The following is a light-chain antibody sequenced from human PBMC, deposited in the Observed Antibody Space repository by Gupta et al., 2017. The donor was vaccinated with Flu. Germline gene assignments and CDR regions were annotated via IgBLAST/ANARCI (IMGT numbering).Light chain of an antibody. Sequence: QPVLTQPPPVTAATGQNVTISRSGTSSNVGNDFVSWSKQLPGAAPKLLIYDNNGRASGIPDRYSGSKCGTSATLGITGLQTGDEAGYYWAAWDSSPSGVLFGGGTKVTVL. J-gene: IGLJ3*02. CDR2: DNN. CDR3: AAWDSSPSGVL. V-gene: IGLV1-51*01. CDR1: SSNVGNDF.